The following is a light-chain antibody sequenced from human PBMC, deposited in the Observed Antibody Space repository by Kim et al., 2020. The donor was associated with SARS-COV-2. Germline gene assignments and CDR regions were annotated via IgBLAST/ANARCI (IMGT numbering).Light chain of an antibody. V-gene: IGKV1-6*01. CDR2: AAS. CDR1: QGIRND. Sequence: AIQMTQSPSSLPASVGDRVTITCRASQGIRNDLGWYQQKPQKAPNLLIYAASNLQSGVPSRFSGSGSGTDFTLTISSLQPEDFSAYYCLQDYNYPRTFGQGTKVDSK. J-gene: IGKJ1*01. CDR3: LQDYNYPRT.